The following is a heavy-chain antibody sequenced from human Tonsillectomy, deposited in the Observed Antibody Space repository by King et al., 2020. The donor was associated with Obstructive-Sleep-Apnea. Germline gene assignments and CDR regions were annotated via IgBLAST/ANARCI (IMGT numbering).Heavy chain of an antibody. D-gene: IGHD3-3*01. J-gene: IGHJ6*02. CDR1: GYTFTGYY. CDR2: INPNSGGT. CDR3: ARGMNYDFRVMDV. Sequence: VQLVESGGEVKKPGASVKVSCKASGYTFTGYYMHWVRQAPGQGLEWMGWINPNSGGTNYAQKFQGWVTMTRDPSISTAYMEVSRLRSDDTAVYYCARGMNYDFRVMDVWGQGTTVTVSS. V-gene: IGHV1-2*04.